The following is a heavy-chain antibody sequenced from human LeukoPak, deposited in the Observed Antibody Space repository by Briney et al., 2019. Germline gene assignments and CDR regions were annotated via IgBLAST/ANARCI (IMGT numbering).Heavy chain of an antibody. Sequence: SETLSLTCTVSGVSITLYYWTWIRQSPKKGLEWIGDISNNGSNYNPSVSSRLTISTDTSKNHVSLRLTSVSAADTAVYYCARGNYDILSDYSLYSPRGGFDHWGQGILVTVSS. CDR2: ISNNGS. CDR3: ARGNYDILSDYSLYSPRGGFDH. V-gene: IGHV4-59*01. D-gene: IGHD3-9*01. J-gene: IGHJ4*02. CDR1: GVSITLYY.